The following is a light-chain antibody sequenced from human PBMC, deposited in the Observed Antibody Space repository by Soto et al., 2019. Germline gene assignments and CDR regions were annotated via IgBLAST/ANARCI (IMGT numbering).Light chain of an antibody. Sequence: QLVLTQSSSASASLGSSVKLTCTLSSGHSSYIIAWHQQQPGKAPRYLMKIEGSGSYTKGSGVPARFSGSSSGADRSLTISNLRLEEEAAYDCVTWDSHTHVFGEGTKLPVL. V-gene: IGLV4-60*02. CDR2: IEGSGSY. CDR1: SGHSSYI. J-gene: IGLJ3*02. CDR3: VTWDSHTHV.